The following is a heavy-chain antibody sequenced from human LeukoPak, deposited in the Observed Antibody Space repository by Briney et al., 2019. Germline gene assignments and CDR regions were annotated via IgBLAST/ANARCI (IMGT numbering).Heavy chain of an antibody. CDR2: IKQDGSEK. J-gene: IGHJ4*02. CDR1: GFTFSSYW. V-gene: IGHV3-7*01. Sequence: SGGSLRLSCAASGFTFSSYWMSWVRQAPGKGLEWVANIKQDGSEKYYVDSVKGRFTISRDNAKNSLYLQMNSLRAEDTAVYYCARDIVVVPAASHFDYWGQGTLVTVSS. D-gene: IGHD2-2*01. CDR3: ARDIVVVPAASHFDY.